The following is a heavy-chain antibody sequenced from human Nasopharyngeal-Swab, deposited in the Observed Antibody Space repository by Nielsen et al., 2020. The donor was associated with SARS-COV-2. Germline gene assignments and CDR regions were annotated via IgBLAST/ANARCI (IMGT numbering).Heavy chain of an antibody. Sequence: GESLKISCVASGFTLATYEMNWVRQAPGKGLEWLSYISSGTSTIYYADSVKGRFTISRDNAKNSLYLQMDSLRAEDTAVYYCARGSRAWYWGQGTLVTVSS. V-gene: IGHV3-48*03. J-gene: IGHJ4*02. CDR2: ISSGTSTI. CDR3: ARGSRAWY. CDR1: GFTLATYE.